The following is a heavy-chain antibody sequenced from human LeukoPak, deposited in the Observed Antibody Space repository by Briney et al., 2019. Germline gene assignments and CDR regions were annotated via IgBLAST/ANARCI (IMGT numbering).Heavy chain of an antibody. CDR1: GFTFSSSA. D-gene: IGHD3-9*01. Sequence: GGSLRLSCAASGFTFSSSAMSWVRQAPGKGLEWVSAISNNGGYTYYADSVQGRSTISRDNSKSTLCLQMNSLRAEDTAVYYCARDFALELRYFDWPTQGQPDYWGQGTLVTVSS. V-gene: IGHV3-23*01. CDR2: ISNNGGYT. J-gene: IGHJ4*02. CDR3: ARDFALELRYFDWPTQGQPDY.